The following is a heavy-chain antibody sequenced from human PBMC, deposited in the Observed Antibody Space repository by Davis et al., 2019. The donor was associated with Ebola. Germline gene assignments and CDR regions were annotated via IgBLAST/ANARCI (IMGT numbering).Heavy chain of an antibody. D-gene: IGHD6-19*01. Sequence: GESLKISCAASGFTFSRYAMHWVRQAPGKGLEWVAVISYDGSNKYYADSVKGRFTISRDNAKNSLYLQMNSLRADDTAVYYCEAGMDVWGQGTTVIVSS. J-gene: IGHJ6*02. V-gene: IGHV3-30-3*01. CDR2: ISYDGSNK. CDR1: GFTFSRYA. CDR3: EAGMDV.